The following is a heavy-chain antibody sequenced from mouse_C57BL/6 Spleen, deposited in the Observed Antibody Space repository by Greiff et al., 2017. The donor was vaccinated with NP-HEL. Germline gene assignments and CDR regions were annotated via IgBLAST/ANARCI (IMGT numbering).Heavy chain of an antibody. V-gene: IGHV1-50*01. CDR2: IDPSDSYT. CDR1: GYTFTSYW. J-gene: IGHJ2*01. D-gene: IGHD2-3*01. Sequence: QVQLQQSGAELVKPGASVKLSCKASGYTFTSYWMQWVKQRPGQGLEWIGEIDPSDSYTNYNQKFKGKATLTVDTSSSTAYMQLSSLTSEDSAVYYCAKVYDGSRGFDYWGQGTTLTVSS. CDR3: AKVYDGSRGFDY.